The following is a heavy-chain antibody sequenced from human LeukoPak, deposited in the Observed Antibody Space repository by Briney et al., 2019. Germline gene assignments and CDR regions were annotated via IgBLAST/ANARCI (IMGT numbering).Heavy chain of an antibody. D-gene: IGHD1-26*01. J-gene: IGHJ4*02. CDR3: ARDPPYSGSYYFDY. Sequence: PGGSLRLSCAASGFTFSDYYMSWIHQAPGKGLEWVSYISSSGSTIYYADSVKGRFTISRDNAKNSLYLQMNSLRAEDTAVYYCARDPPYSGSYYFDYWGQGTLVTVSS. CDR1: GFTFSDYY. CDR2: ISSSGSTI. V-gene: IGHV3-11*01.